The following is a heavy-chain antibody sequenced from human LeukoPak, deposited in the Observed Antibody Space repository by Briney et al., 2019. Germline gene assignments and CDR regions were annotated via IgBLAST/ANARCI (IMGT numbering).Heavy chain of an antibody. D-gene: IGHD5-18*01. J-gene: IGHJ4*02. CDR1: GYTFTSYA. Sequence: GASVKVSCKASGYTFTSYAMHWVRQAPGQRLEWMGWINAGNGNTKYSQEFQGRVTITRDTSASTAYMELSSLRSEDTAVYYCARYVDTAMVTWRGFDYWGQGTLVTVSS. CDR2: INAGNGNT. CDR3: ARYVDTAMVTWRGFDY. V-gene: IGHV1-3*03.